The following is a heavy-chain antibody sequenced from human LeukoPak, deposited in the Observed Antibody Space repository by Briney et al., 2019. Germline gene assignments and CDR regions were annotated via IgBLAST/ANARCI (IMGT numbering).Heavy chain of an antibody. D-gene: IGHD5-12*01. V-gene: IGHV1-18*04. Sequence: ASVKVSCKASGYTFTGYYMHWVRQAPGQGLEWMGWISAYNGNTNYAQKLQGRVTMTTDTSTSTAYMELRSLRSDDTAVYYCARPRGHYFDYWGQGTLVTVSS. CDR3: ARPRGHYFDY. CDR1: GYTFTGYY. J-gene: IGHJ4*02. CDR2: ISAYNGNT.